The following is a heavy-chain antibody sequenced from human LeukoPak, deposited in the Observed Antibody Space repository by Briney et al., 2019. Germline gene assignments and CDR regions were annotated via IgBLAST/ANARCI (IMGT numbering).Heavy chain of an antibody. D-gene: IGHD3-22*01. Sequence: GESLKISCKGSGYRFNAYWIAWVRQMPGKGLEWMGIIYHDNSDTRYSPSFQGQVTISADKSVRTAYLQWSSLKASDTAMYYCARPNITSYYDSRGYDAFDVWGQGTMVTFSA. CDR1: GYRFNAYW. V-gene: IGHV5-51*01. CDR2: IYHDNSDT. J-gene: IGHJ3*01. CDR3: ARPNITSYYDSRGYDAFDV.